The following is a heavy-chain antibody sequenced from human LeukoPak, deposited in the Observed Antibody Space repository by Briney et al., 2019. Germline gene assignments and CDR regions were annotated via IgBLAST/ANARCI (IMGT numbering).Heavy chain of an antibody. CDR2: IYYSGSAGST. D-gene: IGHD3-9*01. CDR1: GDSLNSGVSY. J-gene: IGHJ4*02. CDR3: ARHLYDKTGRPLDS. Sequence: PSETLSLTCSVSGDSLNSGVSYWAWIRQPPGKGLEWIGTIYYSGSAGSTYYNPSLKSRVTISVDTSKNQFSLNLSSVTAADTAIYYCARHLYDKTGRPLDSWGQGTLVTVSS. V-gene: IGHV4-39*01.